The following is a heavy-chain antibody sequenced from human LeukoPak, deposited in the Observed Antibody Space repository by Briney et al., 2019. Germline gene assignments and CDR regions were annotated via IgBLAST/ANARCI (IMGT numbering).Heavy chain of an antibody. CDR3: ATARGYCSSTSCRQVWFDP. CDR2: FDPEDGET. CDR1: GYTFTSYG. V-gene: IGHV1-24*01. J-gene: IGHJ5*02. D-gene: IGHD2-2*01. Sequence: ASVKVSCKASGYTFTSYGISWVRQAPGKGLEWMGGFDPEDGETIYAQKFQGRVTMTEDTSTDTAYMELSSLRSEDTAVYYCATARGYCSSTSCRQVWFDPWGQGTLVTVSS.